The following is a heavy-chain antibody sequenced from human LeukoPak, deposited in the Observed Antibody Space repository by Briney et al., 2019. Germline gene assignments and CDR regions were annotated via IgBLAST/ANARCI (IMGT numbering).Heavy chain of an antibody. CDR1: GGSISSYY. Sequence: PSETVSHTCTVSGGSISSYYWSWIRQPPGKGLEWIGYIYYSGSTNYNPSLKSRVTISVDTSKNQFSLKLSSVTAADTAVYYCAREIDCSGGSCYYGMDVWGQGTTVTVSS. CDR2: IYYSGST. CDR3: AREIDCSGGSCYYGMDV. V-gene: IGHV4-59*01. J-gene: IGHJ6*02. D-gene: IGHD2-15*01.